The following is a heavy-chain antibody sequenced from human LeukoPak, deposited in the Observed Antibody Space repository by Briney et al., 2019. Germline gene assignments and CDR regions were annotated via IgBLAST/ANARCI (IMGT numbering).Heavy chain of an antibody. CDR3: ARDLTVVVPAAIDNDAFDI. CDR1: GGPISSYY. D-gene: IGHD2-2*01. V-gene: IGHV4-4*07. J-gene: IGHJ3*02. Sequence: SETLSLTCTGSGGPISSYYWSWIRQPAGKGLEWIGSIYTSGSTNYNPSLKSRVTMSVDTSKNQFSLKLSSVTAADTAVYYCARDLTVVVPAAIDNDAFDIWGQGTMVTVSS. CDR2: IYTSGST.